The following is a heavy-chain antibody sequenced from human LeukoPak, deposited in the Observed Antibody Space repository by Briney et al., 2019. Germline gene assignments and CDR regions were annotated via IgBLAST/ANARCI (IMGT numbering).Heavy chain of an antibody. Sequence: PSETLSLTCTVSGGSISSYYWSWIRQPPGKGLEWIGYIYYSGSTNYNPSLKSRVTISVDTSKNQSSLRLSSVTAADTAVYYCARVTVAVAGLDGMDVWGQGTTVTVSS. CDR1: GGSISSYY. D-gene: IGHD6-19*01. J-gene: IGHJ6*02. V-gene: IGHV4-59*01. CDR2: IYYSGST. CDR3: ARVTVAVAGLDGMDV.